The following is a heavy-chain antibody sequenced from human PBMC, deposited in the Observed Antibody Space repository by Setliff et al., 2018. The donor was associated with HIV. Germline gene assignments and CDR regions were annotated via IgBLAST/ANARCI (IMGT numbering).Heavy chain of an antibody. CDR2: IWYDGSNK. CDR1: GFTFRTYG. D-gene: IGHD5-12*01. J-gene: IGHJ6*03. V-gene: IGHV3-33*01. CDR3: AREDIVTTGGRLDYYMDV. Sequence: GGSLRLSCVASGFTFRTYGMNWVRQAPGKGLEWVAVIWYDGSNKYYADSVKGRFTVSRDNSKNTVYRQMNSLRDEDRAVYYCAREDIVTTGGRLDYYMDVWGKGTTVTVSS.